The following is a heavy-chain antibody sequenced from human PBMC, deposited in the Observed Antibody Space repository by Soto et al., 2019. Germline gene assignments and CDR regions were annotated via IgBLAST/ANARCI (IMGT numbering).Heavy chain of an antibody. CDR3: ASRGERAYYDTSGYG. Sequence: QVQLVQSGAEVKKPGSSVKVSCKASGGTFSNYAISWVRQAPGQGLEWMGDIIPIFGTTKNAQKVQGRVTMTAEESTGTAYLELSSLRSEDTAVYYCASRGERAYYDTSGYGWGQGTLVIVSS. J-gene: IGHJ1*01. CDR1: GGTFSNYA. D-gene: IGHD3-22*01. V-gene: IGHV1-69*12. CDR2: IIPIFGTT.